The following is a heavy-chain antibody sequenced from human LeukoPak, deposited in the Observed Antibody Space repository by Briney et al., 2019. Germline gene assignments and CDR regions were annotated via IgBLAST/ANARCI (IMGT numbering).Heavy chain of an antibody. CDR3: ARASRSGYDY. J-gene: IGHJ4*02. V-gene: IGHV3-48*02. CDR1: GFTFSTYG. D-gene: IGHD3-22*01. Sequence: PGGSLRLSCAASGFTFSTYGMNWLRQAPGKGLEWVSYISHSSSSVYYADSVKGRFTISPDNSKNSLTLQMNGLRDEDTAVYYCARASRSGYDYWGQGTLVTVSS. CDR2: ISHSSSSV.